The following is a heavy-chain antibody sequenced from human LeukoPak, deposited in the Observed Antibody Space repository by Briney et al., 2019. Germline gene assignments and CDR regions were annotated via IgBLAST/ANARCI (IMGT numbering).Heavy chain of an antibody. CDR2: ISSSSSYI. CDR1: GFTFSSYS. D-gene: IGHD3-16*02. Sequence: GGPLRLSCAASGFTFSSYSMNWVRQAPGKGLEWVSSISSSSSYIYYADSVKGRFTISRDNAKNSLYLQMNSLRAEDTAVYYCARDRGDYVWGSYRPDAFDIWGQGTMVTVSS. CDR3: ARDRGDYVWGSYRPDAFDI. J-gene: IGHJ3*02. V-gene: IGHV3-21*01.